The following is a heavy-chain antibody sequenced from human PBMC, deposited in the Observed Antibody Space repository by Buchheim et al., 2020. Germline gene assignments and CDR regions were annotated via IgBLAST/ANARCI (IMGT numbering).Heavy chain of an antibody. CDR3: ARGNFPRY. CDR2: IGSSSGP. D-gene: IGHD3-16*02. V-gene: IGHV3-23*01. J-gene: IGHJ4*02. Sequence: EVQLLESGGGLVQPGGSLRLSCAASGFTFSSYALNWVRQAPGKGLEWVSTIGSSSGPYYADSVKGRFTISRDNSKNKLYLQMNSLRAEDTAIYYCARGNFPRYWGQGTL. CDR1: GFTFSSYA.